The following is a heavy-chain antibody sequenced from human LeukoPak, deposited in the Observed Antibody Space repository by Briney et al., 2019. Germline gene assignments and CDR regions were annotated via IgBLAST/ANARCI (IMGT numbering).Heavy chain of an antibody. Sequence: GGSLTLSCVASQFTFSHYGMHWVRQAPGKGLEWVAVIWSDGSNQYYADSVKGRFTIPRDNSQNTVYLQMNSLRAEDTAVYYCAKDAQRGFDYSNSLEYWGQGTLVTVSS. CDR3: AKDAQRGFDYSNSLEY. V-gene: IGHV3-33*06. CDR2: IWSDGSNQ. J-gene: IGHJ4*02. CDR1: QFTFSHYG. D-gene: IGHD4-11*01.